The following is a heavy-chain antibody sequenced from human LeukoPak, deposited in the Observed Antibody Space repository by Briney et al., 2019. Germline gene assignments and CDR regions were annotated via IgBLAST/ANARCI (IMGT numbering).Heavy chain of an antibody. CDR3: ARTAARRFDY. V-gene: IGHV1-46*01. CDR2: INPTGGST. D-gene: IGHD6-6*01. J-gene: IGHJ4*02. Sequence: ASVKVSCKASGYTFPSYYMHWVRQAPGQGLEWMGIINPTGGSTTYAQKFQGRVTMTRDTSTSTVYMELSSLRSDDTAVYYCARTAARRFDYWGQGTLVTVSS. CDR1: GYTFPSYY.